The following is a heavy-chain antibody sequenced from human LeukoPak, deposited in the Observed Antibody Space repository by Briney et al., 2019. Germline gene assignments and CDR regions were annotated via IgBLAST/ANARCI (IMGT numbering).Heavy chain of an antibody. CDR3: ASFRLQHFDY. V-gene: IGHV4-34*01. D-gene: IGHD5-24*01. CDR1: GGSFSGYY. Sequence: PSETLSLTCAVYGGSFSGYYWSWIRQPPGKGLEWIGEINHSGSTNYNPSLKSRVTISVDTSKNQFSLKLSSVTAADTAVYYCASFRLQHFDYWGQGTLVTVSS. CDR2: INHSGST. J-gene: IGHJ4*02.